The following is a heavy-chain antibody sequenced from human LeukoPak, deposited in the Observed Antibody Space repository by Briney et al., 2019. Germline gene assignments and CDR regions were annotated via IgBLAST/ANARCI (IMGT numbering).Heavy chain of an antibody. CDR1: GGSISSYY. V-gene: IGHV4-59*12. J-gene: IGHJ3*02. CDR3: AREMRGDQQSEVGAFDI. CDR2: IYYSGST. Sequence: PSETLSLTCTVSGGSISSYYWSWIRQPPGKGLEWIGYIYYSGSTNYNPSLKSRVTISVDTSKNQFSLKLSSVTAADTAVYYCAREMRGDQQSEVGAFDIWGQGTMVTVSS. D-gene: IGHD4-17*01.